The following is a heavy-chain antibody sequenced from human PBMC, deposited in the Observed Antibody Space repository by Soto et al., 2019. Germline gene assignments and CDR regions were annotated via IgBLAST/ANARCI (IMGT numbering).Heavy chain of an antibody. CDR1: GGSFSGYY. CDR2: INHSGST. V-gene: IGHV4-34*01. D-gene: IGHD3-16*02. CDR3: ARGRAYYDYVWGSYRSGYFAY. J-gene: IGHJ4*02. Sequence: SETLSLTCAVYGGSFSGYYWSWIRQPPGKGLEWIGEINHSGSTNYNPSLKSRVTISVDTSKNQFSLKLSSVTAADTAVYYCARGRAYYDYVWGSYRSGYFAYWGQGTLVTVSS.